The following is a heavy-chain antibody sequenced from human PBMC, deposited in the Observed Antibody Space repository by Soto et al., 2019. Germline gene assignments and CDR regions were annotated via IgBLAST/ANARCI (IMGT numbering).Heavy chain of an antibody. D-gene: IGHD3-10*01. Sequence: EVQLVESGGGLVQPGGSLRLSCAASGFTVSSNYMSWVRQAPGKGLEWVSVIYSGGSTYYADSVKGRFTISRDNSKNTLYLQINSLRAEDTAVYYCARDSPQKYGSGSYYNGLPSHWGQGTLVTVSS. V-gene: IGHV3-66*01. CDR3: ARDSPQKYGSGSYYNGLPSH. CDR1: GFTVSSNY. J-gene: IGHJ4*02. CDR2: IYSGGST.